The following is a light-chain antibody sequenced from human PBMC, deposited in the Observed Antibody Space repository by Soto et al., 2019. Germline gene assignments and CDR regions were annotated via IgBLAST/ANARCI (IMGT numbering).Light chain of an antibody. Sequence: DIHMTQSPSSLSASLGDIVTITWRASQSISSYLNWYQQKPGKAPKLLIYAASSLQSGVPSRFSGSVSGTDFTLTISSLQPEDFATYYCQQSYSTPRTFGQGTKVDIK. CDR2: AAS. V-gene: IGKV1-39*01. J-gene: IGKJ1*01. CDR3: QQSYSTPRT. CDR1: QSISSY.